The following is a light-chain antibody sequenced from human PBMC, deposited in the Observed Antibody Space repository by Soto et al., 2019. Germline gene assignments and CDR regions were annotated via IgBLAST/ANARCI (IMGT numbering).Light chain of an antibody. CDR1: QSIGNW. V-gene: IGKV1-5*01. J-gene: IGKJ4*01. Sequence: IQMTQSPSSLSASVGDRVTFTCRASQSIGNWLAWYQQKPGKAPKLLIYDASSLHSGVPSRFSGSGSGTEFTLTISNLQPADFATYYCEPYNSFLSFGAGT. CDR3: EPYNSFLS. CDR2: DAS.